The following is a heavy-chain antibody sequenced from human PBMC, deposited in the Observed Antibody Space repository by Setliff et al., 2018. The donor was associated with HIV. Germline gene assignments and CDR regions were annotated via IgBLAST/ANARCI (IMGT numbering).Heavy chain of an antibody. J-gene: IGHJ6*03. CDR3: ARVGEGYSGDMDV. V-gene: IGHV4-34*01. D-gene: IGHD5-12*01. Sequence: SSETLSLTCAVYGGSFSGYYWSWIRQPPGKGLEWIGEINHSGSTNYNPSLKSRVTISVDTSKNQFSLKLSSVTAADTAVYYWARVGEGYSGDMDVWGKGTTVTVSS. CDR2: INHSGST. CDR1: GGSFSGYY.